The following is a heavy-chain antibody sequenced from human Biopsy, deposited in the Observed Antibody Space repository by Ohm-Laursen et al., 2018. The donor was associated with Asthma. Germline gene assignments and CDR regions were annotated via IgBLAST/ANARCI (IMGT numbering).Heavy chain of an antibody. D-gene: IGHD3-22*01. CDR3: ARGDSSNWPHYYFDY. CDR2: IYSGGTS. CDR1: GFAVSRDY. V-gene: IGHV3-53*01. J-gene: IGHJ4*02. Sequence: SLRLSCTASGFAVSRDYMFWVRQAPGKGLEWVSVIYSGGTSHTADSVRGRFTISRGYSKNTLYLQMHSLRAEDTAAYYCARGDSSNWPHYYFDYWGQGTLVTVSS.